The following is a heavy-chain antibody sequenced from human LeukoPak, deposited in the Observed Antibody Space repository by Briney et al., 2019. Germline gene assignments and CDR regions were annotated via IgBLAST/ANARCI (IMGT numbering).Heavy chain of an antibody. J-gene: IGHJ5*02. CDR2: IIPIFGTA. D-gene: IGHD3-22*01. Sequence: ASVKVSCKASGGTFSSYAISWVRQAPGQGLEWMGGIIPIFGTANYAQKFQGRVTITADESTSTAYMELSSLRSEDTAVYYCAREGYYDSSGYDNWFDPWGQGTLVTVSS. V-gene: IGHV1-69*13. CDR3: AREGYYDSSGYDNWFDP. CDR1: GGTFSSYA.